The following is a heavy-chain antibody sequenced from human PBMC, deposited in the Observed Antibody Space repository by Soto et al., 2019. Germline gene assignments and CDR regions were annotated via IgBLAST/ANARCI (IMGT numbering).Heavy chain of an antibody. CDR1: GFTFSSYE. Sequence: EVQLEESGGGLVQPGGSLRLSFAASGFTFSSYEMNWVRQVPGKGLQWVSYIGTSETIRYYADSVKGRFTISRDNAKNSLYLQMNRLRAEETSIYYCARETLTLFGGVRDNVYYGMDDWGQGTTVTVSS. D-gene: IGHD3-3*01. J-gene: IGHJ6*02. CDR3: ARETLTLFGGVRDNVYYGMDD. V-gene: IGHV3-48*03. CDR2: IGTSETIR.